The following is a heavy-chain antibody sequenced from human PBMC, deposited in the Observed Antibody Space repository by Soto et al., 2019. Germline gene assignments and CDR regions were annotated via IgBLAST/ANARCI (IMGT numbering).Heavy chain of an antibody. CDR1: GFTFSGHA. CDR3: ARDGQSLAPYALDV. D-gene: IGHD6-19*01. CDR2: IWYDGSNK. Sequence: QVQVVESGGGVVQPGRSLRLSCTASGFTFSGHAMHWVRQPPGKGLELVAQIWYDGSNKYYADSVKGRFTISRDNSKNTLYVQMDSLRVEDTAVYYCARDGQSLAPYALDVWGQGTSVTVS. J-gene: IGHJ6*01. V-gene: IGHV3-33*01.